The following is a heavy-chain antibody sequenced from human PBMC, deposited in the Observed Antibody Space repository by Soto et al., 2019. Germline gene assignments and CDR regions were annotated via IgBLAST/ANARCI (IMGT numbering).Heavy chain of an antibody. D-gene: IGHD1-1*01. Sequence: EVQLVESGGGLVQPGGSVRLSCAASGFTFSSYWMSWVRQPPGKGLEWVAKIKQDGSEKYYVDSVKGRFTIPRDNAKNSLYLQMNSLRAEDTAVYYCARPTDRGLATHEWGGNDVFPIWGQGTMVTVSS. J-gene: IGHJ3*02. V-gene: IGHV3-7*03. CDR3: ARPTDRGLATHEWGGNDVFPI. CDR1: GFTFSSYW. CDR2: IKQDGSEK.